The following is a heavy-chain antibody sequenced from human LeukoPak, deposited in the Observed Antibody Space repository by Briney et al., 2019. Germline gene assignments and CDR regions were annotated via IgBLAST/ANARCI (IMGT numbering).Heavy chain of an antibody. J-gene: IGHJ4*02. CDR1: GFTFSDYS. D-gene: IGHD5-24*01. CDR2: IGISSGNT. CDR3: ARDYKYAFDN. Sequence: GGSLRLSCAVSGFTFSDYSMNWVRQAPGKGLEWISYIGISSGNTKYADSVKGRFTISGDKAKNSLYLQMNSLRVEDTAVYYCARDYKYAFDNWGQGTLVTVSS. V-gene: IGHV3-48*01.